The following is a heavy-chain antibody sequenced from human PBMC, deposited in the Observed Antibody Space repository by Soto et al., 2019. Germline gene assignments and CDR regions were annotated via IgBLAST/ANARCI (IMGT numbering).Heavy chain of an antibody. CDR1: GGSISSGNYY. CDR2: MHNSGGT. CDR3: ARDPGDYGLFDF. D-gene: IGHD4-17*01. Sequence: TSETLSLTCTVSGGSISSGNYYWSWIRQLPGKGLEWIGYMHNSGGTYYNPSLKSRVTISVDTSKNQFSLKLSSVTAADTAVYYCARDPGDYGLFDFWGQGTPVTVSS. V-gene: IGHV4-31*03. J-gene: IGHJ4*02.